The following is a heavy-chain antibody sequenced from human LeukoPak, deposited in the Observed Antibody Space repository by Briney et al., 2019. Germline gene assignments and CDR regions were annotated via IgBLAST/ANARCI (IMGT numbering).Heavy chain of an antibody. Sequence: GASVKVSCKASGGTFSSYAISGVRQAPGQGLEWMGRIIPIFGTANYAQKFQGRVTITTDESTSTAYMELSSLRSEDTAVYYCARGGLEMATITGDAFDIWGQGTMVTVSS. V-gene: IGHV1-69*05. J-gene: IGHJ3*02. CDR2: IIPIFGTA. D-gene: IGHD5-24*01. CDR1: GGTFSSYA. CDR3: ARGGLEMATITGDAFDI.